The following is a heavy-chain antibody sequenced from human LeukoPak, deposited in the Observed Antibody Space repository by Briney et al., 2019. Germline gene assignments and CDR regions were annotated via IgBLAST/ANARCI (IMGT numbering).Heavy chain of an antibody. CDR2: ISGSGGST. CDR1: GFTFSSYA. D-gene: IGHD6-13*01. J-gene: IGHJ4*02. Sequence: GGSLRLSCAASGFTFSSYAMSWVRQAPGKGLEWVSAISGSGGSTYYADSVKGHFTISRDNSKNRLYLQMNSLRAEDTAVYYCAKSDTPWGSWYYFEYWGQGTLVTVSS. V-gene: IGHV3-23*01. CDR3: AKSDTPWGSWYYFEY.